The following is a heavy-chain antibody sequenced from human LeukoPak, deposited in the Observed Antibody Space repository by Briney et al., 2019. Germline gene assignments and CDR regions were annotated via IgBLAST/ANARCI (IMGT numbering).Heavy chain of an antibody. Sequence: PGGSLRLSCAASGFTFSSYEMNWVRQAPGKGLECVSYISSSGSTIYYADSVKGRFTISRDNAKNSLYLQMNSLRAEDTAVYYCARARPEDIVVVTAVHAFDIWGQGTMVTVSS. J-gene: IGHJ3*02. CDR3: ARARPEDIVVVTAVHAFDI. CDR2: ISSSGSTI. V-gene: IGHV3-48*03. D-gene: IGHD2-21*02. CDR1: GFTFSSYE.